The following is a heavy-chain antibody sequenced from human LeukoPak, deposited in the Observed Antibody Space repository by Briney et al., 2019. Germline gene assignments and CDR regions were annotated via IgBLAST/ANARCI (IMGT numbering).Heavy chain of an antibody. CDR3: ASDLANFWTGYPHY. CDR2: INSDGTTT. V-gene: IGHV3-74*01. J-gene: IGHJ4*02. Sequence: PGGSLRLSCAASGFSFSNAWMHWVRQAPGKGLVWVSRINSDGTTTYYADSVKGRFTISRDNAKNTLFLQMNSLRPEDTALYYCASDLANFWTGYPHYWGQGTLVTVSS. D-gene: IGHD3/OR15-3a*01. CDR1: GFSFSNAW.